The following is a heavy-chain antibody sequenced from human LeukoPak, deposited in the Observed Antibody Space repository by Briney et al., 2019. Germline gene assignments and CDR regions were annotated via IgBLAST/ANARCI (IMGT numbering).Heavy chain of an antibody. CDR1: GFTFNNYL. CDR3: ARGFDP. CDR2: ILEDGTNQ. J-gene: IGHJ5*02. Sequence: GGSLRLSCAASGFTFNNYLMHWVRQAPGKGLDWVAVILEDGTNQYYADSVKGRFTISRDNAKNSLYLQMNSLRAEDTAVYYCARGFDPWGQGTLVTVSS. V-gene: IGHV3-30*04.